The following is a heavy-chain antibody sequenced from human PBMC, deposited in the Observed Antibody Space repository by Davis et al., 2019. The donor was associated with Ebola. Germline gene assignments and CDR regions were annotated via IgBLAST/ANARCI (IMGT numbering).Heavy chain of an antibody. Sequence: GGSLRPSCAASGFTVDSIFMTWARQAPGKGLEWVSVIYSGGGTKYADSVKGRFTVSRDNSKMYLQMNNLRVEDTAVYYCARDHGDYNFFWGQGSLVTVSS. CDR3: ARDHGDYNFF. CDR2: IYSGGGT. J-gene: IGHJ4*02. V-gene: IGHV3-53*01. D-gene: IGHD4-17*01. CDR1: GFTVDSIF.